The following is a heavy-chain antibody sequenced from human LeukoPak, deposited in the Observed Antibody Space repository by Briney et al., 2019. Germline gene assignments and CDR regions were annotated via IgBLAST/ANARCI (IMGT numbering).Heavy chain of an antibody. J-gene: IGHJ5*02. CDR1: GFAITDHH. D-gene: IGHD6-13*01. V-gene: IGHV3-23*01. CDR3: ANTAGYSSSP. CDR2: ISGSGGST. Sequence: GGSLRLSCAASGFAITDHHMDWVRQAPGKGLEWVSAISGSGGSTYYADSVKGRFTISRDNSKNTLYLQMNSLRAEDTAVYYCANTAGYSSSPWGQGTLVTVSS.